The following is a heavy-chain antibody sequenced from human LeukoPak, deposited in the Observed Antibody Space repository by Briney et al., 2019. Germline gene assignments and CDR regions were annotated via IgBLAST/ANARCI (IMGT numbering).Heavy chain of an antibody. CDR2: INWNGGST. CDR1: GFTFDDYG. D-gene: IGHD3-10*01. CDR3: ARGSDYYGSGSYYRYYFDY. J-gene: IGHJ4*01. Sequence: GGSLRLSCAASGFTFDDYGMSWVRQAPGKGLEWVSGINWNGGSTGYADSVKGRFTISRDNAKNSLYLQMNSLRAEDTALYYCARGSDYYGSGSYYRYYFDYWGQGTLVTVS. V-gene: IGHV3-20*04.